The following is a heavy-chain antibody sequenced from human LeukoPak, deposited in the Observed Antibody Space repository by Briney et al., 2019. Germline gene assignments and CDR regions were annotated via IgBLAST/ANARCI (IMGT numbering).Heavy chain of an antibody. CDR1: GGSVSSGSYY. V-gene: IGHV4-61*01. CDR2: IYYSGST. J-gene: IGHJ4*02. Sequence: PSETLSLTCTVSGGSVSSGSYYWSWIRQPPGKGLEWIGYIYYSGSTNYNPSLKSRVTISVDTSKNQFSLKLSSVTAADTAVYYCAGSGVTVNPAAGYWGQGTLVTVSS. D-gene: IGHD2-21*02. CDR3: AGSGVTVNPAAGY.